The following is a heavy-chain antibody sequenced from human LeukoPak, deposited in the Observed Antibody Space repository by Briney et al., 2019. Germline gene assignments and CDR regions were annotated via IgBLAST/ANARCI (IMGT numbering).Heavy chain of an antibody. J-gene: IGHJ5*02. Sequence: SVKLSCKASGGTFSSYAISWVRQAPGQGLEWMGGIIPIFGTANYAQKLQGRVTITASQSTSTAYIELTSLRSQNTTVYYSTKYKNMEGFDPWGQGTLVTVSS. CDR2: IIPIFGTA. CDR1: GGTFSSYA. D-gene: IGHD2/OR15-2a*01. V-gene: IGHV1-69*01. CDR3: TKYKNMEGFDP.